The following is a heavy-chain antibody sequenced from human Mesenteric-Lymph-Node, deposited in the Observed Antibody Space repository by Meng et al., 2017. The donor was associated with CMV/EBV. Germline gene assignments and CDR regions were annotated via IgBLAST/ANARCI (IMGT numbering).Heavy chain of an antibody. Sequence: GGSLRLSCAASGFTLSNAWMSWVRQAPGKGLEWVSSISSSSSYIYYAVSVKGRFTISRDNAKNSLYLQMNSLRAEDTAVYYCARDRGQQLVRETDVWGQGTTVTVSS. D-gene: IGHD6-13*01. CDR2: ISSSSSYI. CDR3: ARDRGQQLVRETDV. J-gene: IGHJ6*02. CDR1: GFTLSNAW. V-gene: IGHV3-21*01.